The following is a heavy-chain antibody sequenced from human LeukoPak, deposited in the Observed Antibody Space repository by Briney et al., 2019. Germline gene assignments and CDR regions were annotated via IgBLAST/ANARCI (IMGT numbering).Heavy chain of an antibody. J-gene: IGHJ4*02. CDR3: ARDLNSGGGF. CDR1: GFIFSSSY. Sequence: GGSLRLSCAASGFIFSSSYMSWVRQAPGKGLEWVSVIHSGGNTYYADSVKGRFTISRDNSKNTLYLQMNSLRAEDTAVYYCARDLNSGGGFWGQGTLVTVSS. D-gene: IGHD2-15*01. V-gene: IGHV3-53*01. CDR2: IHSGGNT.